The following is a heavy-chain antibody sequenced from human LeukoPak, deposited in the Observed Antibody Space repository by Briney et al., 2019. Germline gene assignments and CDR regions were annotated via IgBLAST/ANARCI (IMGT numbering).Heavy chain of an antibody. V-gene: IGHV3-15*01. Sequence: GGSLRLSCAVSGFTFSKAWMSWVGQAQGKGLEWVGRIRSKTSDGTTDYAAPVRGRFTISRDDSKDTLYLQMNSLKTEDTAIYYCTTEYYFDSSGYHYFHYWGQGTLVTVSS. D-gene: IGHD3-22*01. CDR2: IRSKTSDGTT. J-gene: IGHJ4*02. CDR3: TTEYYFDSSGYHYFHY. CDR1: GFTFSKAW.